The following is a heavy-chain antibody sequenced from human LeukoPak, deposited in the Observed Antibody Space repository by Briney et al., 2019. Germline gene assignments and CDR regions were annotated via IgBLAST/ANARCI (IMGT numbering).Heavy chain of an antibody. CDR3: ARDRGSTWFGPIDY. V-gene: IGHV3-33*01. J-gene: IGHJ4*02. CDR2: IWNDGSNT. CDR1: GFTFNSHG. Sequence: PGGSPRLSCAASGFTFNSHGMHWVRQAPGKGLEWVAVIWNDGSNTYPADSVKGRFTISRDNSKNTLFLQMNSLRAEDTAVYYCARDRGSTWFGPIDYWGQGTQVTVSS. D-gene: IGHD3-10*01.